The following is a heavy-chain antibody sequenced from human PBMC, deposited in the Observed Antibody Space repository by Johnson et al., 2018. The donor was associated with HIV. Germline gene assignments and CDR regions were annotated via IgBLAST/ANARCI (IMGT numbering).Heavy chain of an antibody. V-gene: IGHV3-66*03. CDR3: AKARKDYSSNFGVGDVFDI. J-gene: IGHJ3*02. Sequence: VQLVESGGGLIQPGGSLRLSCAASGFTVSRNHMSWVRQAPGKGLEWVSIVYSGGNTYYADSVKGRFTLSRDNSKKTLYLQMNSLRAEETAVHYCAKARKDYSSNFGVGDVFDIWGQGTMVIVSS. CDR1: GFTVSRNH. D-gene: IGHD6-13*01. CDR2: VYSGGNT.